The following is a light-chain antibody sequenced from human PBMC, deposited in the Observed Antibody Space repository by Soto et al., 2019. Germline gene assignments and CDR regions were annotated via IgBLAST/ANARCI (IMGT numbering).Light chain of an antibody. CDR3: QQRSNWPRLT. Sequence: EIVLTQSPATLSLSPGERATLSCRASQSVSSYLAWYQQKPGQAPRLLIYDASNRATGIPARLSGSGSGTDFTLTISSLEPEDFAVYYCQQRSNWPRLTFGGGTKV. CDR1: QSVSSY. V-gene: IGKV3-11*01. J-gene: IGKJ4*01. CDR2: DAS.